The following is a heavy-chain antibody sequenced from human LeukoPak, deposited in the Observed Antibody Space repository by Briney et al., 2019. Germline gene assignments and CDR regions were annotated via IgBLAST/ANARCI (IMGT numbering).Heavy chain of an antibody. V-gene: IGHV4-4*07. CDR2: IYTSGST. CDR3: AVTPYGSGTPRYYYYYYMDV. D-gene: IGHD3-10*01. J-gene: IGHJ6*03. CDR1: GVSVTTYY. Sequence: SETLSLTCTVSGVSVTTYYWSWIRQPAGKGLEWIGRIYTSGSTNYNPSLKSRVTISVDTSKNQFSLKLSSVTAADTAVYYCAVTPYGSGTPRYYYYYYMDVWGKGTTVTISS.